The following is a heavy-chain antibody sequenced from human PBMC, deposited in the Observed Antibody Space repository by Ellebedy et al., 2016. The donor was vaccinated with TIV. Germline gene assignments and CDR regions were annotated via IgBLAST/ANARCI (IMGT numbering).Heavy chain of an antibody. CDR2: IVVGSGNT. V-gene: IGHV1-58*02. CDR3: AALLDAHYDFWSGFGMDV. Sequence: ASVKVSCKASGYTFTSYAMQWVRQARGQRLEWIGWIVVGSGNTNYAQKFQERVTITRDMSTSTAYMELSSLRSEDTAVYYCAALLDAHYDFWSGFGMDVWGQGTTVTVSS. CDR1: GYTFTSYA. J-gene: IGHJ6*02. D-gene: IGHD3-3*01.